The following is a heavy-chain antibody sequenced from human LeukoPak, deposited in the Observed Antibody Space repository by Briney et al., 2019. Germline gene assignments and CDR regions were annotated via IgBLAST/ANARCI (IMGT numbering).Heavy chain of an antibody. Sequence: GGSLRLSCAASGFTFSSYEMNWVRQAPGKGREWVSYISSSGSTIYYADSVKGRFTISRDNAKNSLYLQMNSLRAEDTAVYYCARARDCSSTSCYIGRWFDPWGQGTLVTVSS. D-gene: IGHD2-2*02. J-gene: IGHJ5*02. CDR3: ARARDCSSTSCYIGRWFDP. CDR1: GFTFSSYE. CDR2: ISSSGSTI. V-gene: IGHV3-48*03.